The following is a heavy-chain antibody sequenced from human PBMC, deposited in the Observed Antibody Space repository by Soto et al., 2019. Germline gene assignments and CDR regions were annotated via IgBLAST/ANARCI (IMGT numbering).Heavy chain of an antibody. J-gene: IGHJ5*02. D-gene: IGHD3-22*01. Sequence: GGSLRLSCAASGFTFSSYSMNWVRQAPGKGLEWVSSISSSSSYIYYADSVKGRFTISRDNAKNSLYLQMNSLRAEDTAVYYCASRITMIGDFDPWGQGTLVTVSS. V-gene: IGHV3-21*01. CDR2: ISSSSSYI. CDR1: GFTFSSYS. CDR3: ASRITMIGDFDP.